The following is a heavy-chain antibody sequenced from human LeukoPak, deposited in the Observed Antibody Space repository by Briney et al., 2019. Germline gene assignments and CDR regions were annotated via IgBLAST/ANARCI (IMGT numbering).Heavy chain of an antibody. V-gene: IGHV3-23*01. CDR1: GFSFSTYA. D-gene: IGHD3-22*01. CDR2: ISGSGGSP. Sequence: GGSLRLSCAASGFSFSTYAMTWVRRAPGKGLEWVSDISGSGGSPYYADSVKGRFTISRDTSKNTLYLQMNSLRAEDTAVYYCAKAVYDSSGSFDFWGQGTLVTVSS. CDR3: AKAVYDSSGSFDF. J-gene: IGHJ4*02.